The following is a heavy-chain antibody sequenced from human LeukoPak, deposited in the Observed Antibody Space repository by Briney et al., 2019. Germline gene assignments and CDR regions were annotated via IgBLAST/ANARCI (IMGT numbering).Heavy chain of an antibody. D-gene: IGHD3-16*02. Sequence: SETLSLTCAVHGWSFNGYYWNWIRQPPGKGLEWIGEINHSGSTNYNPSLRSRVTISVDTSKNQYSLMLSFGTAADTAVYFCARGRYSRDYVWGSYRFVYWGQGTLVTVSS. CDR2: INHSGST. CDR1: GWSFNGYY. J-gene: IGHJ4*02. CDR3: ARGRYSRDYVWGSYRFVY. V-gene: IGHV4-34*01.